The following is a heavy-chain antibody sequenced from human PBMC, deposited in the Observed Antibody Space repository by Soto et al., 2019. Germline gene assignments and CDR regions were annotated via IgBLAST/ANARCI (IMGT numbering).Heavy chain of an antibody. CDR3: ARGRRSVLGVTEGVFDAFDI. CDR1: GGTFSSYA. J-gene: IGHJ3*02. Sequence: QVQLVQSGAEVKKPGSSVKVSCKASGGTFSSYAISWVRQAPGQGLEWMGGIIPIFGTANYAQKFQGRVTITADESTSTAYMELSSLRSEDTAVYYCARGRRSVLGVTEGVFDAFDIWGQGTMVTVSS. D-gene: IGHD3-10*02. V-gene: IGHV1-69*01. CDR2: IIPIFGTA.